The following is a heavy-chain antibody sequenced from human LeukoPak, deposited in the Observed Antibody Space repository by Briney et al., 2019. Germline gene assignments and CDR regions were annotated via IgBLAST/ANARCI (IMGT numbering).Heavy chain of an antibody. D-gene: IGHD2-2*01. V-gene: IGHV3-23*01. J-gene: IGHJ4*02. Sequence: GGSLRLSCAASGFTFSTYAMNWVRQAPGKGLEWVSAISGSGGSTYYADSVKGRFTISRDNSNNTLNLQMKSLRADDTALYYCAKDSCSSTTCFWDYWGQGTLVTVSS. CDR2: ISGSGGST. CDR1: GFTFSTYA. CDR3: AKDSCSSTTCFWDY.